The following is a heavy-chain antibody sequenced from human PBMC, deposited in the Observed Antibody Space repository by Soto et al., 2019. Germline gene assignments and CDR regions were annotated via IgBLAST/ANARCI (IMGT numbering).Heavy chain of an antibody. CDR1: GGSFSGYY. V-gene: IGHV4-34*09. J-gene: IGHJ6*02. Sequence: SETLSLTCAVYGGSFSGYYWSWIRQPPGKGLEWIGYIYYSGSTYYNPSLKSRVTISVDTSKNQFSLKLSSVTAADTAVYYCAREAQDYYYYGMDVWGQGTTVTVSS. CDR3: AREAQDYYYYGMDV. CDR2: IYYSGST.